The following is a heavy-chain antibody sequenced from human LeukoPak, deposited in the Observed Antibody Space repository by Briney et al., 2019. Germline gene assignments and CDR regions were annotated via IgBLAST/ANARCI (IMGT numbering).Heavy chain of an antibody. D-gene: IGHD6-13*01. CDR3: ARDNVAAAAPLDY. Sequence: SETLSLTCTVSGGSISNYYWTWIRQHPGKGLEWIGYIYYSGSTYYNPSLKSRVTISVDTSKNQFSLKLSSVTAADTAVYYCARDNVAAAAPLDYWGQGTLVTVSS. CDR1: GGSISNYY. CDR2: IYYSGST. J-gene: IGHJ4*02. V-gene: IGHV4-59*06.